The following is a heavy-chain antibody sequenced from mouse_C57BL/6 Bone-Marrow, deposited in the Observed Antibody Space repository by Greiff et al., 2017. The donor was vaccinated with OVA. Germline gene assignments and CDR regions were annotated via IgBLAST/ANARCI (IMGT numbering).Heavy chain of an antibody. V-gene: IGHV1-7*01. D-gene: IGHD1-1*01. CDR1: GYTFTSYW. Sequence: VQLQQSGAELAKPGASVKLSCKASGYTFTSYWMHWVKQRPGQGLEWIGYINPSSGYTKYNQKFKYKATLTADKSSSTAYMQLSSLTYEDSAVYYCAGRCVDYCGSSGLCYFDYWGQGTTLTVSS. CDR3: AGRCVDYCGSSGLCYFDY. J-gene: IGHJ2*01. CDR2: INPSSGYT.